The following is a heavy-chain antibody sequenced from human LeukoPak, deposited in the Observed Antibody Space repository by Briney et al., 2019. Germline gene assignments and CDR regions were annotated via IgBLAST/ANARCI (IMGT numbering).Heavy chain of an antibody. J-gene: IGHJ6*02. CDR3: ARDCGSFSYNMDV. D-gene: IGHD1-26*01. V-gene: IGHV1-46*01. Sequence: ASVKVSCKAFGYSFIRHHIHWVRQAPGQGLEWMGVLKLYDGSIRYAQKFQGRVTMTSDTSTSTVYMELSSLRSEDTAMYFCARDCGSFSYNMDVLGQGTTVTVSS. CDR1: GYSFIRHH. CDR2: LKLYDGSI.